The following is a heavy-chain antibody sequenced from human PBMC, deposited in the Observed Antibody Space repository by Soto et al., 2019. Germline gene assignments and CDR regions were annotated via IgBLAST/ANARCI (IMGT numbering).Heavy chain of an antibody. Sequence: QVHLVQSGAEVKKPGASVKVSCKGSGYTFTSYGITWVRQAPGQGLEWMGWISAHNGNTDYAQRLQGRVTVTRDTYTRTAYMELRSLRSDDTAVYYCARGRYGDYWGQGALVTVSS. D-gene: IGHD1-1*01. J-gene: IGHJ4*02. CDR1: GYTFTSYG. V-gene: IGHV1-18*01. CDR2: ISAHNGNT. CDR3: ARGRYGDY.